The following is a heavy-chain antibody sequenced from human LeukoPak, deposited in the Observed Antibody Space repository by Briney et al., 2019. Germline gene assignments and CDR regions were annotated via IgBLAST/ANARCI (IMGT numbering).Heavy chain of an antibody. V-gene: IGHV3-30*02. CDR2: IRYDGSNK. CDR1: GFTFSSYG. Sequence: PGGSLRLSCAASGFTFSSYGMHWVRQAPGKGLEWVAFIRYDGSNKYYADSVKGRFTISRDNSKNTLYLQMNSLRAEDTAVYYCAKAGPPNYYGSGSYYKRGGFYYGMDVWGQGTTVTVSS. J-gene: IGHJ6*02. CDR3: AKAGPPNYYGSGSYYKRGGFYYGMDV. D-gene: IGHD3-10*01.